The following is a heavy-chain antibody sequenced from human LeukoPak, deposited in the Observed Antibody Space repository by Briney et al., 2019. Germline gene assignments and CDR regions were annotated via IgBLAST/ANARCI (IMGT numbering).Heavy chain of an antibody. V-gene: IGHV4-59*01. D-gene: IGHD1-1*01. CDR3: ARTSNYWSPYFGY. CDR1: GGSISSYY. Sequence: PSETLSLTCTVSGGSISSYYWSWIRQPPGKGLEWIGYVYYSGSTNYSPSLNSRVTISIDTSKNKFSLKLTSVTAADTAVYYCARTSNYWSPYFGYWGQGALVTVSS. CDR2: VYYSGST. J-gene: IGHJ4*02.